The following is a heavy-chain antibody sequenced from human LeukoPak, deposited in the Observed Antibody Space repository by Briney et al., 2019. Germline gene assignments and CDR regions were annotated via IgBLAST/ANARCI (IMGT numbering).Heavy chain of an antibody. Sequence: GGSLRLSCAASGFTFSSYTMHWVRQAPGKGLEWVAVISYDGSNKYYADSVKGRFTISRDNSKNTLYLQMNSLRAEDTAVYYCAKDGSGMYYDFWSTPPTDYWGQGTLVTVSS. D-gene: IGHD3-3*01. J-gene: IGHJ4*02. CDR2: ISYDGSNK. CDR3: AKDGSGMYYDFWSTPPTDY. CDR1: GFTFSSYT. V-gene: IGHV3-30-3*01.